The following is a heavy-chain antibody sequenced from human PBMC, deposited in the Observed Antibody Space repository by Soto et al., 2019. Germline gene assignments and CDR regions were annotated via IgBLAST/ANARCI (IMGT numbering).Heavy chain of an antibody. Sequence: SETLSLTCAVSGYSISSGYYWGWIRQPPGKGLEWIGSIYHSGSTYYNPSLKSRVTISVDTSKNQFSLKLSSVTAADTAVYYCAKAIRFLEWLDYYYGMDVWGQGTTVTVSS. D-gene: IGHD3-3*01. CDR1: GYSISSGYY. CDR2: IYHSGST. J-gene: IGHJ6*02. V-gene: IGHV4-38-2*01. CDR3: AKAIRFLEWLDYYYGMDV.